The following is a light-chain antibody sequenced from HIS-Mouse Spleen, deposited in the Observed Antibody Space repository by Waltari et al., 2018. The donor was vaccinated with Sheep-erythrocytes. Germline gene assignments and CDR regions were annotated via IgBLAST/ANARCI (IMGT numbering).Light chain of an antibody. V-gene: IGLV2-8*01. CDR2: EVS. CDR3: SSYAGSNNWV. Sequence: QSALTQPPSASGSPGQSVTISCTGTSSDVGGYNYVSWYQQHPGKAPKLMIYEVSKRASGVPDRFSGSKSGNPASLTFSGLQAEDAADYYCSSYAGSNNWVFGGGTKLTVL. CDR1: SSDVGGYNY. J-gene: IGLJ3*02.